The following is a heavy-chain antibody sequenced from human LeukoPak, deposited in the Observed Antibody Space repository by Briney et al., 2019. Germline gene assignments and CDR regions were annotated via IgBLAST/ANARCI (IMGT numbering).Heavy chain of an antibody. CDR1: GFTFDDYA. CDR2: ISWNSGSI. CDR3: AKDSDGVRGVPFDY. J-gene: IGHJ4*02. Sequence: PGRSLRLSCAASGFTFDDYAMHWVRQAPGKGLEWVSGISWNSGSIGYADSVKGRFTISRDNAKNSLYLQMNSLRAEDTALYYCAKDSDGVRGVPFDYWGQGTLVTVSS. D-gene: IGHD3-10*01. V-gene: IGHV3-9*01.